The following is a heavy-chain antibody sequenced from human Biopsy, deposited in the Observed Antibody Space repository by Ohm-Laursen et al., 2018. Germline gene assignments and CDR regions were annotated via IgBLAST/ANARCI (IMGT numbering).Heavy chain of an antibody. J-gene: IGHJ4*02. CDR3: ATAAYAPPYFDL. CDR1: RFTLSDYS. CDR2: ISSTSSHI. D-gene: IGHD4-17*01. V-gene: IGHV3-21*06. Sequence: SLRLSCAASRFTLSDYSMIWVRQAPGKGLEWVSSISSTSSHINYADSVKGRFTISRDNSKNSVYLVMSSLRAEDTAVYFCATAAYAPPYFDLWGRGTVVTVSS.